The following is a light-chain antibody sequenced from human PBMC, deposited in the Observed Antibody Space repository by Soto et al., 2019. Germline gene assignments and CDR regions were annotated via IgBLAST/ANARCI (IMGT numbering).Light chain of an antibody. CDR1: RGSIASNY. J-gene: IGLJ3*02. CDR2: EDN. Sequence: NFMLTQPHSVSESPGKTVTISCTRSRGSIASNYVQWYQQRPGGAPTTVIYEDNQRPSGVPDRFSGSIDSSSNSASLTISGLKTEDEADYYCQSYDSSNQGVFGGGTKLTV. V-gene: IGLV6-57*03. CDR3: QSYDSSNQGV.